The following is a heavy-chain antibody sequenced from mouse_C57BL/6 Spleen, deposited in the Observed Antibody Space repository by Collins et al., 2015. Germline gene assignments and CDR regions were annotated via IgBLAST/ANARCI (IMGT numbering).Heavy chain of an antibody. V-gene: IGHV9-1*02. Sequence: QIQLVQSGPELKKPGETVKISCKASGYTFTNYGMNWVKQAPGKGLKWMGWINTYTGEPTYADDFKGRFAFSLETSASTAYLQINNLKNEDMATYFCARSYGSSYVYFDVWGAGTMVTVSS. J-gene: IGHJ1*01. CDR1: GYTFTNYG. D-gene: IGHD1-1*01. CDR2: INTYTGEP. CDR3: ARSYGSSYVYFDV.